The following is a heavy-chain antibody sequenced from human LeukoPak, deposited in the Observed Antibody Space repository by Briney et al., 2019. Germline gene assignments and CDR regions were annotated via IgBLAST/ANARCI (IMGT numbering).Heavy chain of an antibody. CDR3: ARDQGWAFFDY. CDR2: ISSSSSTI. Sequence: PGGSLRLSCAASGFTFSSYSMNWVRQAPGKGLEWVSYISSSSSTIYYADSVKGRFTISRDNAKNSLYQQMNSLRDEDTAVYYCARDQGWAFFDYWGQGTLVTVSS. D-gene: IGHD1-26*01. J-gene: IGHJ4*02. CDR1: GFTFSSYS. V-gene: IGHV3-48*02.